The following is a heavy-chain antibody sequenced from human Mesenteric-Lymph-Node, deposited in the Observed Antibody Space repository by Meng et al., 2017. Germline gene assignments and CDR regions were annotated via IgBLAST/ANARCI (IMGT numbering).Heavy chain of an antibody. Sequence: ASVKVSCKVSGYTLTELSMHWVRQAPGKGLEWMGGFDPEDGETIYAQKFQGRVTITRDTSASTAYMELSSLRSEDTAVYYCARDLNWNPGVWGQGTTVTVSS. CDR1: GYTLTELS. CDR3: ARDLNWNPGV. J-gene: IGHJ6*02. CDR2: FDPEDGET. V-gene: IGHV1-24*01. D-gene: IGHD1-1*01.